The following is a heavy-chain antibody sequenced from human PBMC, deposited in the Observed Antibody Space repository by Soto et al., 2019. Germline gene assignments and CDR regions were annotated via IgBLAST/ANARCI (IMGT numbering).Heavy chain of an antibody. D-gene: IGHD3-16*01. CDR1: GGSISSYY. Sequence: PSETLSLTCTVSGGSISSYYWSWIRQPPGKGLEWIGYIYYSGSTNYDPSLKSRVTISVDTSKNQFSLKLSSVTAADTAVYYCARLIYDYVWGSYGGFDYWGQGTLVTVSS. J-gene: IGHJ4*02. CDR3: ARLIYDYVWGSYGGFDY. V-gene: IGHV4-59*01. CDR2: IYYSGST.